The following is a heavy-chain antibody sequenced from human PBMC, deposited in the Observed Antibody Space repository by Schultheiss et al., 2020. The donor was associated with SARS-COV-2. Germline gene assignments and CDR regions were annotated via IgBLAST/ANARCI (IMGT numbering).Heavy chain of an antibody. V-gene: IGHV4-30-4*01. D-gene: IGHD2-2*01. Sequence: SETLSLTCTVSGGSISSGDYYWRWIRQPPGKGLEWIGYISHSGSTNYNPSLKSRVTISVDTSKNQFSLKLSSVTAADTAVYYCAREVVVVPAARGKDATEGGFDPWGQGTLVTVA. J-gene: IGHJ5*02. CDR1: GGSISSGDYY. CDR3: AREVVVVPAARGKDATEGGFDP. CDR2: ISHSGST.